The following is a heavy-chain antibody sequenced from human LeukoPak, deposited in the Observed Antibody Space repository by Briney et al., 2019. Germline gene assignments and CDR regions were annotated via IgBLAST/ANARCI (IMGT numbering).Heavy chain of an antibody. Sequence: GESLRLSCAVSGLTFSNAWMNWVRQAPGKGLEWVGRVLSRAGGGTIDYGAPVKGRFTISRDDSKNALFLQMNSLRTEDTAVYYCVTGGGYNGLDYWGQGALVTVSS. V-gene: IGHV3-15*07. J-gene: IGHJ4*02. CDR2: VLSRAGGGTI. D-gene: IGHD5-12*01. CDR1: GLTFSNAW. CDR3: VTGGGYNGLDY.